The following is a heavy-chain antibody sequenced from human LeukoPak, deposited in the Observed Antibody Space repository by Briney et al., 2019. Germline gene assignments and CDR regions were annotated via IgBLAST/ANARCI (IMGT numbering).Heavy chain of an antibody. CDR1: GYTFTSYD. D-gene: IGHD3-22*01. V-gene: IGHV1-8*01. J-gene: IGHJ4*02. CDR3: ARGGDLGSGYYAYFDY. CDR2: MNPNSGNT. Sequence: ASVKVSCKASGYTFTSYDINWVRQATGLGLEWMGWMNPNSGNTGYAQKFQGRVTMTRNTSISTAYMELSSLRSEDTAVYYCARGGDLGSGYYAYFDYWGQGTLVTVSS.